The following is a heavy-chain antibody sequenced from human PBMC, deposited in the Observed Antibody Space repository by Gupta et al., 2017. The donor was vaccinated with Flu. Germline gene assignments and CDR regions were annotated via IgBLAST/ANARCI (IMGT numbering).Heavy chain of an antibody. CDR1: GFSFRNYG. J-gene: IGHJ6*02. Sequence: QERLLESGEGVVPPGRPLRLSCAASGFSFRNYGMHWVRQAPGKGLEWVAVISHDGSDPYHSDSVKGRFTISRDNSKNTLYLQMNSLRNEDTAVYYCAKDWRWNNNIYGMNVWGQGTTVTVSS. CDR2: ISHDGSDP. V-gene: IGHV3-30*18. CDR3: AKDWRWNNNIYGMNV. D-gene: IGHD1-1*01.